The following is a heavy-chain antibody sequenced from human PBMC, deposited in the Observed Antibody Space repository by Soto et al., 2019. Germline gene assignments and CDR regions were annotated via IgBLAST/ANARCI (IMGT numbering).Heavy chain of an antibody. D-gene: IGHD5-18*01. Sequence: ASETLSLTCTVSGGSISSYYWSWIRQHPGKGLEWIGYIYYSGSTYYNPSLKSRVTISVDTSKNQFSLKLSSVTAADTAVYYCARDAITDSYGYKNYYYYGMDVWGQGTTVTVSS. CDR3: ARDAITDSYGYKNYYYYGMDV. CDR1: GGSISSYY. J-gene: IGHJ6*02. CDR2: IYYSGST. V-gene: IGHV4-59*06.